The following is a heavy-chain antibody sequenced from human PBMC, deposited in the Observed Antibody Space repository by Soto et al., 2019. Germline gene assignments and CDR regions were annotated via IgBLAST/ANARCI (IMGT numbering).Heavy chain of an antibody. CDR1: GGNFRSEA. CDR2: IIPMFSTP. CDR3: ARAKFSDILTADDYGMDV. D-gene: IGHD3-9*01. J-gene: IGHJ6*02. V-gene: IGHV1-69*13. Sequence: SVKVSFKASGGNFRSEAISWVRQAPGHGLEWMGRIIPMFSTPHYAQKFQGRVTIIADESTTTVNMEMRGLTYEDTAVYYCARAKFSDILTADDYGMDVWGQGTSVTVSS.